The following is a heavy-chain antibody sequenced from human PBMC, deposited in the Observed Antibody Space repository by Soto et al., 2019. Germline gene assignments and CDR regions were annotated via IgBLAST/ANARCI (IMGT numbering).Heavy chain of an antibody. J-gene: IGHJ6*02. CDR1: GYTFTSYY. CDR2: INPSGGST. V-gene: IGHV1-46*01. Sequence: ASVKVSCKASGYTFTSYYMHWVRQAPGQGLEWMGIINPSGGSTSYAQKFQGRVTMTRDTSTSTVYMELSSLRSEDTAVYYRARVRGPKLELGYYGMDVWGQGTTVTVSS. D-gene: IGHD1-7*01. CDR3: ARVRGPKLELGYYGMDV.